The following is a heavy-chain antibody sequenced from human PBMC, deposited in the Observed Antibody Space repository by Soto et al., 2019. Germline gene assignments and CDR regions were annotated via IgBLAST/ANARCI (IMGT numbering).Heavy chain of an antibody. CDR1: GFSLSTSGAA. CDR3: AHRATMTIFGLIIDNGIWFDP. CDR2: IYWDGDK. V-gene: IGHV2-5*02. Sequence: QINLIESGPTLVKPTQTLTLTCTFSGFSLSTSGAAVGWVRQPPGRALEWLALIYWDGDKRYNASLGNRLTITKDTSMNQVVLTLTNVDPADTATYYCAHRATMTIFGLIIDNGIWFDPWGQGTRVIVCS. D-gene: IGHD3-3*01. J-gene: IGHJ5*02.